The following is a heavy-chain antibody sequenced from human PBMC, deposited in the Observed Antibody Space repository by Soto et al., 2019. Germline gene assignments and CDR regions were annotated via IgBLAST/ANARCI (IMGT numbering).Heavy chain of an antibody. V-gene: IGHV4-34*01. J-gene: IGHJ3*02. D-gene: IGHD5-12*01. Sequence: PSETLSLTCAVYGGSFSGYYWSWIRQPPGKGLEWIGEINHSGSTNYNPSLKSRVTISVDMSKNQFSLKLTSVTAADTAVYYCARGVVQVATTFDAFDIWGQGTMVTVSS. CDR1: GGSFSGYY. CDR3: ARGVVQVATTFDAFDI. CDR2: INHSGST.